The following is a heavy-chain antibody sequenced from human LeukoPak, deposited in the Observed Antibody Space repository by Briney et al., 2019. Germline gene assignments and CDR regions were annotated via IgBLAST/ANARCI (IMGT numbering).Heavy chain of an antibody. CDR2: ISYGGNNK. D-gene: IGHD3-10*01. V-gene: IGHV3-30*04. Sequence: GGSLRLSCAASGFTFSSYAMHWVRQAPGKGLEWVAVISYGGNNKYYADSVRGRFTISRDNSKNTLCLQMNSLRAEDTAVYYCAKAPSYGSGSYHVDYWGQGTLVTVSS. CDR3: AKAPSYGSGSYHVDY. CDR1: GFTFSSYA. J-gene: IGHJ4*02.